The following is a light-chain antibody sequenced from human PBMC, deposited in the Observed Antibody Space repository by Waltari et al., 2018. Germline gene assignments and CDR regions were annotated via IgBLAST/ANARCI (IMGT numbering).Light chain of an antibody. V-gene: IGKV3-20*01. CDR1: QTVRTTY. CDR2: GAS. Sequence: EIVLTQSPGTLSLSPGERATLSCRASQTVRTTYVAWYQQKPGQAPTLLIYGASSRATGIPDRFSGSGSGTDFSLTISSLEPEDFAVYYCQQYDISPLTFGGGTKVETK. J-gene: IGKJ4*01. CDR3: QQYDISPLT.